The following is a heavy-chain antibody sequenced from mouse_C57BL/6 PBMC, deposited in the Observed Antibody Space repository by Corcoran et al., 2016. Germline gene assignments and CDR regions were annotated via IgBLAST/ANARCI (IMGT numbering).Heavy chain of an antibody. CDR2: INTYSGVP. CDR3: ARADYYDYDEAWFAY. CDR1: GYTFTTYG. J-gene: IGHJ3*01. Sequence: QIQLVQSGPELKKPGETVKISCKASGYTFTTYGMSWVKQAPGKGLKWMGWINTYSGVPTYADDFKGRFAFSLETSASTAYLQINNLKNEDTATYFCARADYYDYDEAWFAYWGQGTLVTVSA. V-gene: IGHV9-3*01. D-gene: IGHD2-4*01.